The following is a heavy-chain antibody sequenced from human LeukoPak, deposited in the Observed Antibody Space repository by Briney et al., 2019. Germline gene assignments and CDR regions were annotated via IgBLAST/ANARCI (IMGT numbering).Heavy chain of an antibody. CDR1: GFSFSSYA. CDR2: ISGDGTRT. Sequence: GGSLRLSCAASGFSFSSYAMTWARQAPVKGLEWVSAISGDGTRTYYADSVKGRFTISRDNSKNTLYLQMNSLRAEDMAVYYCARIEWERLGRAFDIWGQGTMVTVSS. J-gene: IGHJ3*02. CDR3: ARIEWERLGRAFDI. D-gene: IGHD1-26*01. V-gene: IGHV3-23*01.